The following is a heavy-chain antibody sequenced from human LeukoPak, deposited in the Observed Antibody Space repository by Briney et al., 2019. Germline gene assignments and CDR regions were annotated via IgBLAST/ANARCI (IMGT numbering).Heavy chain of an antibody. V-gene: IGHV3-74*01. Sequence: GGSLRLSCAASGFIFSDYYVTWIRQAPGKGLVWVSRINSDGSSTSYADSVKGRFTISRDNAKNTLYLQMNSLRAEDTAVYYCARGGKYGSGYDAFDIWGQGTMVTVSS. D-gene: IGHD3-10*01. CDR2: INSDGSST. CDR3: ARGGKYGSGYDAFDI. J-gene: IGHJ3*02. CDR1: GFIFSDYY.